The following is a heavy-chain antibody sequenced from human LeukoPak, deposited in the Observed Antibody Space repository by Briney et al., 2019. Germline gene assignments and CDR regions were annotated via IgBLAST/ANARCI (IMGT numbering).Heavy chain of an antibody. CDR2: IIPIFGTA. D-gene: IGHD3-10*01. J-gene: IGHJ4*02. Sequence: ASVKVSCKASGGTFSSYAISWVRQAPGQGLEWMGGIIPIFGTANYAQKFQGRVTITADESTSTAYMELSSLRSEDTAVYYGARSGSGSSDYFDYWGQGTLVTVSS. V-gene: IGHV1-69*13. CDR3: ARSGSGSSDYFDY. CDR1: GGTFSSYA.